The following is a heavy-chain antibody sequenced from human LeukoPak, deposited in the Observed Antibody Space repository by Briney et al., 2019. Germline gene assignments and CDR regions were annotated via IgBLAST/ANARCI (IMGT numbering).Heavy chain of an antibody. V-gene: IGHV4-39*01. D-gene: IGHD5-18*01. Sequence: PSETLSLTCDVSGGSISSSSYYWGWIRQPPGKGLEWIGSIYYSGITYYNPSLMSRVTISVDTSKNQFSLKLSSVTAADTAVYYCARHGYSHGEYYFDYWGQGTLVTVSS. J-gene: IGHJ4*02. CDR2: IYYSGIT. CDR1: GGSISSSSYY. CDR3: ARHGYSHGEYYFDY.